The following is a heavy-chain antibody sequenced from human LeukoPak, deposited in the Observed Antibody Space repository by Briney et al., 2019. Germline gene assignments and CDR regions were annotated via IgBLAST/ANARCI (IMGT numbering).Heavy chain of an antibody. J-gene: IGHJ4*02. D-gene: IGHD2/OR15-2a*01. V-gene: IGHV4-61*02. CDR3: ARDLSRGHFDY. Sequence: PSETLSLTCTVSGGSISSGSYYWSWIRPPAGKGLEWIGRIYTSGSTNYNPSLKSRVTISVDTSKNQFSLKLSSVTAADTAVYYCARDLSRGHFDYWGQGTLVTVSS. CDR2: IYTSGST. CDR1: GGSISSGSYY.